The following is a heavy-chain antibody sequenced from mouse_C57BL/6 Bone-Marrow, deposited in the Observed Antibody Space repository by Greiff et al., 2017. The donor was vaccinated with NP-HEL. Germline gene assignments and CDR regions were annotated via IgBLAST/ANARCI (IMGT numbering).Heavy chain of an antibody. CDR3: ASQIYYYGSSPYLDY. CDR1: GYTFTSYW. Sequence: QVQLQQPGAELVKPGASVKMSCKASGYTFTSYWITWVKQRPGQGLEWIGDIYPGSGSTNYNEKFKSKATLTVDTSSSTAYMQRSSLTSEDSAVYYCASQIYYYGSSPYLDYWGQGTTLTVSS. V-gene: IGHV1-55*01. CDR2: IYPGSGST. J-gene: IGHJ2*01. D-gene: IGHD1-1*01.